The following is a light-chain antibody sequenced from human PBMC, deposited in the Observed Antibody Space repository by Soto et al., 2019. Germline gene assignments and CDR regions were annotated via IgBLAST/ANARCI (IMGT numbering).Light chain of an antibody. J-gene: IGLJ1*01. CDR2: EVV. CDR3: KSYAGSNTYV. CDR1: KNDSGVYDF. Sequence: QSVLTQPPSASGSPVQSVTISCTGTKNDSGVYDFVSWYQHHPGKAPRLIIYEVVQRPSGVPDRFSGSKSGNTASLTVSGLQASDEADYFCKSYAGSNTYVFGSGTKLTVL. V-gene: IGLV2-8*01.